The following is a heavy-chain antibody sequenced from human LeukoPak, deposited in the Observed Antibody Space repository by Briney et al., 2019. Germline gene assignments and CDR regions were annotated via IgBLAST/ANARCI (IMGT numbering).Heavy chain of an antibody. D-gene: IGHD4-17*01. CDR1: EFTFSSYG. J-gene: IGHJ3*02. CDR3: GRDPNGDYIGTFDM. CDR2: ISGSGGST. V-gene: IGHV3-23*01. Sequence: GGSLRLSCAASEFTFSSYGMSWVRQAPGKGLEWVSSISGSGGSTQYADSVQGRFAISRDNSKNTLYLQMNSLRVEDTAVYFCGRDPNGDYIGTFDMWGRGTMVSVSS.